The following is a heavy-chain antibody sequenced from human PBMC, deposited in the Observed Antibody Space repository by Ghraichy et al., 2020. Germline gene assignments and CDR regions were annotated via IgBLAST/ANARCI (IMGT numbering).Heavy chain of an antibody. CDR2: INHSGST. J-gene: IGHJ5*02. V-gene: IGHV4-34*01. D-gene: IGHD2-15*01. CDR3: ARGTSRGYCSGGSCRGNWFDP. Sequence: SRTLSLTCAVYGGSFSGYYWSWIRQPPGKGLEWIGEINHSGSTNYNPSLKSRVTISVDTSKNQFSLKLSSVTAADTAVYYCARGTSRGYCSGGSCRGNWFDPWGQGTLVTVSS. CDR1: GGSFSGYY.